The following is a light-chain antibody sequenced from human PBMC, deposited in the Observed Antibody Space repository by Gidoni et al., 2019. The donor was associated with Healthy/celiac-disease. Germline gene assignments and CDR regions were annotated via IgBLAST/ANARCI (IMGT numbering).Light chain of an antibody. CDR2: RNN. V-gene: IGLV1-47*01. CDR3: AAWDDSLSGWV. J-gene: IGLJ3*02. Sequence: QSVLTQPPSASGTPGQRVTISCSGSSSNIGSNYVYWYQQLPGTAPKLLIYRNNQRPSGVPDRVSGSKSGTSASLAISGLRSEDEADYYCAAWDDSLSGWVLGGGTKLTVL. CDR1: SSNIGSNY.